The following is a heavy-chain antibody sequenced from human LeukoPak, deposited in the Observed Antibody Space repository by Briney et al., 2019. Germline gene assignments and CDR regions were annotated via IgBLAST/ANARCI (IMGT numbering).Heavy chain of an antibody. CDR2: IKPDGSDM. CDR1: GFTFSTYW. J-gene: IGHJ4*02. D-gene: IGHD3-16*01. CDR3: AKGGDH. V-gene: IGHV3-7*01. Sequence: GGSLRLSCAASGFTFSTYWMNWVRQAPGKGLEWVANIKPDGSDMYYVDSVKGRFTVSRDNTRNSLYLQMNSLRAEDTAVYYCAKGGDHWGQGTLVTVSS.